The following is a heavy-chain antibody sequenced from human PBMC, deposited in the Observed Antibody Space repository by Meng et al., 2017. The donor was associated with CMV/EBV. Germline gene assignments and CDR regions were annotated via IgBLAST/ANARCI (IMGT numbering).Heavy chain of an antibody. J-gene: IGHJ4*02. CDR2: IYYSGST. CDR3: ARQRGGYYSPLDY. Sequence: GSLRLSCTVPGGSISSSSYYWGWIRQPPGKGLEWIGSIYYSGSTYYNPSLKSRVTISVDTSKNQFSLKLSSVTAADTAVYYCARQRGGYYSPLDYWGQGTLVTVSS. CDR1: GGSISSSSYY. D-gene: IGHD3-22*01. V-gene: IGHV4-39*01.